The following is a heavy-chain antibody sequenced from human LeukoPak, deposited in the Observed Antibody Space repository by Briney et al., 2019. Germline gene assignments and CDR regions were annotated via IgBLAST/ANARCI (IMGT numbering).Heavy chain of an antibody. CDR2: IKQDGSEK. D-gene: IGHD3-22*01. CDR3: ARESYYDSSGYYTHYFDY. Sequence: PGGSLRLSCAASGFTFSSYWMSWVRQAPGKGLEWVANIKQDGSEKYYVDSVKGRFTISRDNAKNSLYLQMNSLRAEDTAVYYCARESYYDSSGYYTHYFDYWGQGTLVTVSS. V-gene: IGHV3-7*01. J-gene: IGHJ4*02. CDR1: GFTFSSYW.